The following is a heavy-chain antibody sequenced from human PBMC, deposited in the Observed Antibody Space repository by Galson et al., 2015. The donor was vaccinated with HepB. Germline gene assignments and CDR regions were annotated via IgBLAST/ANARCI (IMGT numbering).Heavy chain of an antibody. CDR3: ARLGPNDYFDY. J-gene: IGHJ4*02. CDR1: GYTFTSYY. CDR2: INPSGGST. D-gene: IGHD2-8*01. Sequence: SVKVSCKASGYTFTSYYMHWVRQAPGQGLEWMGIINPSGGSTSYAQKLQGRVTMTRDTSTSTVYMELSGLRSEDTAVYYCARLGPNDYFDYWGQGTLVTVSS. V-gene: IGHV1-46*04.